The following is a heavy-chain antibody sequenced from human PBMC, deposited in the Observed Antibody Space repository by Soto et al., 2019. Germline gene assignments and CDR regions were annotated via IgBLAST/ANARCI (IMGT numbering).Heavy chain of an antibody. D-gene: IGHD3-3*01. CDR3: AKAHGVTIFVGVIAPNWFDP. CDR2: ISGSGGST. Sequence: PGGSLRLPCAASGFTFSSYAMRWVRQAPGKGLEWVSAISGSGGSTYYADSVKGRFTISRDNSKNTLYLQMNSLRAGDTAVYYCAKAHGVTIFVGVIAPNWFDPWGQGTLVTVSS. J-gene: IGHJ5*02. CDR1: GFTFSSYA. V-gene: IGHV3-23*01.